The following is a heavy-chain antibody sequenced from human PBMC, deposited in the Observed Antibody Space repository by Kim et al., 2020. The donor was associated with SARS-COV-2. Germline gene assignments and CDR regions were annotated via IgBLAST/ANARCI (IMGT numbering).Heavy chain of an antibody. J-gene: IGHJ6*02. CDR2: ISGSGGST. D-gene: IGHD3-10*01. CDR1: GFTFSSYA. CDR3: AGMGGYYGSGRQRDSYYYYGMDV. Sequence: GGSLRLSCAASGFTFSSYAMSWVRQAPGKGLEWVSAISGSGGSTYYADSVKGRFTISRDNSKNTLYLQMNSLRAEDTAVYYCAGMGGYYGSGRQRDSYYYYGMDVWGQGTTVTVSS. V-gene: IGHV3-23*01.